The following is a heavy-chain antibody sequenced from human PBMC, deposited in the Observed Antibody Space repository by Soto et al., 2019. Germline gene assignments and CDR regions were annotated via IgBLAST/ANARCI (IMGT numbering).Heavy chain of an antibody. D-gene: IGHD6-13*01. CDR1: GGSFSGYY. J-gene: IGHJ6*02. CDR2: INHSGST. Sequence: SETLSLTCAVYGGSFSGYYWSWIRQPPGKGLEWIGEINHSGSTNYNPSLKSRVTMSVDTSKNQFSLKLSSVTAADTAVHYCARGFSGYSSSWYLMDYYYYYGMDVWGQGTTVTVSS. V-gene: IGHV4-34*01. CDR3: ARGFSGYSSSWYLMDYYYYYGMDV.